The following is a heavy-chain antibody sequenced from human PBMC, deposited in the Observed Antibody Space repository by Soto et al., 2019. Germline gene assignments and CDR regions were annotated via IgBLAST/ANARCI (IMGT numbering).Heavy chain of an antibody. CDR3: AKGGVVHTFYYYYGMDV. Sequence: PGGSLRLSCAASGFTFSSYAMSWVRQAPGKGLEWVSAISGSGGSTYYADSVKGRFTISRDNSKNTLYLQMNSLRAEDTAVYYCAKGGVVHTFYYYYGMDVWGQGTTVTVSS. V-gene: IGHV3-23*01. CDR2: ISGSGGST. J-gene: IGHJ6*02. CDR1: GFTFSSYA. D-gene: IGHD2-15*01.